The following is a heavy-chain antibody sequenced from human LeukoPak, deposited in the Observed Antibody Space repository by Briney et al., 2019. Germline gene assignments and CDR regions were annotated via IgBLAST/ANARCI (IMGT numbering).Heavy chain of an antibody. CDR3: AKMGLYYGSGSYYNKGSFDY. J-gene: IGHJ4*02. Sequence: GRSLRLPCAASGFTFSSYGMHWVRQAPGKGLEWVAVISYDGSNKYYADSVKGRFTISRDNSKNTLYLQMNSLRAEDTAVYYCAKMGLYYGSGSYYNKGSFDYWGQGTLVTVSS. CDR2: ISYDGSNK. CDR1: GFTFSSYG. V-gene: IGHV3-30*18. D-gene: IGHD3-10*01.